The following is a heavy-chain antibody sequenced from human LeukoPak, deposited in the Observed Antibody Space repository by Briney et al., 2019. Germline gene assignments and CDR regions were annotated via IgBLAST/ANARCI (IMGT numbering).Heavy chain of an antibody. V-gene: IGHV4-59*08. D-gene: IGHD7-27*01. Sequence: TPSETLSLTCTVSGGSISSYYWNWIRQPPGKGLEWIGYIYYSGSTSYNPSLKSRVTISVDTSKNQFSLKLSSVTAADTAVYYCARANWGSLDYWGQGTLVTVSS. CDR1: GGSISSYY. J-gene: IGHJ4*02. CDR3: ARANWGSLDY. CDR2: IYYSGST.